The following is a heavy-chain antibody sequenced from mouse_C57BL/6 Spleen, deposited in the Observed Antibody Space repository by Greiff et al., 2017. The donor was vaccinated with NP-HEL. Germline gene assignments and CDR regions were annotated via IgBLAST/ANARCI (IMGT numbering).Heavy chain of an antibody. V-gene: IGHV14-4*01. CDR1: GFNIKDDY. J-gene: IGHJ2*01. CDR3: TSLQLGGYFDY. Sequence: EVQLVESGAELVRPGASVKLSCTASGFNIKDDYMHWVKQRPEQGLEWIGWIDPENGDTEYASKFQGKATITADTSSNTAYLQLSSLTSEDTAVYYCTSLQLGGYFDYWGQGTTLTVSS. CDR2: IDPENGDT. D-gene: IGHD4-1*02.